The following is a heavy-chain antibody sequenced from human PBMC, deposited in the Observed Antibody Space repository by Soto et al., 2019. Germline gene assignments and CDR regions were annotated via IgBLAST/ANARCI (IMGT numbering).Heavy chain of an antibody. J-gene: IGHJ5*02. V-gene: IGHV1-18*01. Sequence: GASVKVSCKASGYTFTSYGISWVRQAPGQGLEWMGWISAYNGNTNYAQKLQGRVTMTTDTSTSTAHMELRSLRSDDTAVYYCARDNGRNWFDPWGQGTLVTVSS. CDR2: ISAYNGNT. CDR3: ARDNGRNWFDP. CDR1: GYTFTSYG.